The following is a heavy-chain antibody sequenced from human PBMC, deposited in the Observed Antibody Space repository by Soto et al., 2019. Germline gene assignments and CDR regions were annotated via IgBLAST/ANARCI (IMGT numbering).Heavy chain of an antibody. CDR3: ARVVPAAIGYYYYMDV. CDR1: GYSITSYW. CDR2: IYPGDSDT. Sequence: PGESLKISCKGSGYSITSYWIGWVRQMPGKGLEWMGIIYPGDSDTRYSPSFQGQVTISADKAISTAYLQWSSLKASDTAMYYCARVVPAAIGYYYYMDVWGKETTVTVSS. D-gene: IGHD2-2*01. V-gene: IGHV5-51*01. J-gene: IGHJ6*03.